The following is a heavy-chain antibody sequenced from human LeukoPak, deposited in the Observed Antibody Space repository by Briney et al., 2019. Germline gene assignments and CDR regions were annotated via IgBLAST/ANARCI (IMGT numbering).Heavy chain of an antibody. J-gene: IGHJ4*02. V-gene: IGHV3-74*01. CDR3: ARVSSSSWWALDY. D-gene: IGHD6-13*01. CDR1: EFTFSSYG. Sequence: GGSLRLSCAASEFTFSSYGMHWVRQAPGKGLVWVSRINTDGSSTSYADSVKGRFTISRDNAKNTLYLQMNSLRAEDTAVYYCARVSSSSWWALDYWGQGTLVTVSS. CDR2: INTDGSST.